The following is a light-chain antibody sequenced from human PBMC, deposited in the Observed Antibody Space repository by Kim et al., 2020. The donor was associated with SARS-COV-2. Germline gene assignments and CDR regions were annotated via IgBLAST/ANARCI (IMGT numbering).Light chain of an antibody. CDR1: QSVSSSS. J-gene: IGKJ3*01. CDR2: GAS. V-gene: IGKV3-20*01. Sequence: EIVLTQSPGTLSLSPGKRATLSCRASQSVSSSSLAWYQQKPGQAPRLLIYGASSRATGIPDRFSGSGSGTDFTLTINRLEPEYFAVYYCQQYATSPCTFGPGTKVDIK. CDR3: QQYATSPCT.